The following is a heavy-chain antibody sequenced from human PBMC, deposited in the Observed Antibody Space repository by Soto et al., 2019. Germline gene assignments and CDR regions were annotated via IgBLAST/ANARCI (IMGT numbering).Heavy chain of an antibody. CDR1: GYRFTNYW. J-gene: IGHJ6*02. Sequence: SLKISCKGSGYRFTNYWIGWVRQMSGKGLEWMGIIYPGDSDTRYSPSFQGQVTISADKSISTAYLQWNSLKASDTAMYYCARASTLSNYYYGMDVWGQGTTVTVSS. CDR2: IYPGDSDT. V-gene: IGHV5-51*01. CDR3: ARASTLSNYYYGMDV.